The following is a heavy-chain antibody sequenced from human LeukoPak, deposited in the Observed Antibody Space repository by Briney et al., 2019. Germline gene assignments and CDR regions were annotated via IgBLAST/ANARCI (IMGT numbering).Heavy chain of an antibody. CDR3: ARDKGESGYCSSTSCIRGFDH. CDR2: IYHSGST. CDR1: GGSISSGDYY. J-gene: IGHJ4*02. D-gene: IGHD2-2*01. V-gene: IGHV4-30-2*01. Sequence: PSQTLSLTCTVSGGSISSGDYYWSWIRQPPGKGLEWIGYIYHSGSTYYSPSLKSRVTISVDRSKNQFSLKLSSVTAADTAVYYCARDKGESGYCSSTSCIRGFDHWGQGTLVTVSS.